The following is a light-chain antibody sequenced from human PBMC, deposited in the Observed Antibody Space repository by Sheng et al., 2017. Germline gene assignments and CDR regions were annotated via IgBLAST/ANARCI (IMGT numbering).Light chain of an antibody. CDR1: QNVRSDY. Sequence: PGERATLSCRASQNVRSDYLAWYQQKPGQAPRLLIYDASSRATGIPDRFSGSGSGTDFTLTISRLEPEDFAVYYCQQRSNWPLTFGGGTKVEI. J-gene: IGKJ4*01. CDR3: QQRSNWPLT. V-gene: IGKV3D-20*02. CDR2: DAS.